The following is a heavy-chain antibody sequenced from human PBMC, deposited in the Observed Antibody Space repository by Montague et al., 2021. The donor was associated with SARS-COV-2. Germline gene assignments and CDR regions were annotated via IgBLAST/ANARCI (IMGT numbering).Heavy chain of an antibody. Sequence: SETLSLTCTVSGGSISSSSYYWGWIRQPPGKGLEWIGSIYYSGSTYYNPSLKSRVTISVDTSKNQFSLKLSSVTAADTAVYYCARSPFLWFGTALGNWFDPWGQGTLVTVSS. V-gene: IGHV4-39*01. CDR3: ARSPFLWFGTALGNWFDP. J-gene: IGHJ5*02. CDR2: IYYSGST. D-gene: IGHD3-10*01. CDR1: GGSISSSSYY.